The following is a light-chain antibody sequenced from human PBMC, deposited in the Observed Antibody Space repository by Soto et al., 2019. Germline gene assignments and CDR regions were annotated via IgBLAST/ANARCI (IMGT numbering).Light chain of an antibody. CDR3: QSYDSSLTGFYV. J-gene: IGLJ1*01. Sequence: QSVLTQPPSVSGAPGTRVTISCTGSSSNIGADYDVHWYQQIPGAAPNLLIYDKNNRPSGVPDRFSGSKSGTSASLAITGLQAEDEADYYCQSYDSSLTGFYVFGTGTKLTVL. CDR2: DKN. V-gene: IGLV1-40*01. CDR1: SSNIGADYD.